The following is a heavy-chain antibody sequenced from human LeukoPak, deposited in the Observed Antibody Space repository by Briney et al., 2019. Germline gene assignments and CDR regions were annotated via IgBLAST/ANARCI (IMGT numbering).Heavy chain of an antibody. V-gene: IGHV4-38-2*02. CDR3: ARDHWAMVRGRPYYYYYYMDV. Sequence: SEALSLTCTVSGYSISSGYYWGWIRQPPGKGLEWIGSIFHSGSTYYNPSLKSRVTISVDTSKNQFSLKLSSVTAADTAVYYCARDHWAMVRGRPYYYYYYMDVWGKGTTVTVSS. D-gene: IGHD3-10*01. J-gene: IGHJ6*03. CDR2: IFHSGST. CDR1: GYSISSGYY.